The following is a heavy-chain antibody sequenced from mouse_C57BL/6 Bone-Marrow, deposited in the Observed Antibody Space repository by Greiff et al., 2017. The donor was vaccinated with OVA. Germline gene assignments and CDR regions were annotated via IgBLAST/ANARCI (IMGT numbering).Heavy chain of an antibody. D-gene: IGHD2-3*01. J-gene: IGHJ3*01. Sequence: VQLQQSGAELVRPGASVKLSCTASGFNIKDDYMHWVKQRPEQGLEWIGWIDPENGDTEYASKFQGKATITADTSSNTAYLQLSSLTSEDTAVYYCTQWLLFAYWGQGTLVTVSA. CDR2: IDPENGDT. CDR3: TQWLLFAY. CDR1: GFNIKDDY. V-gene: IGHV14-4*01.